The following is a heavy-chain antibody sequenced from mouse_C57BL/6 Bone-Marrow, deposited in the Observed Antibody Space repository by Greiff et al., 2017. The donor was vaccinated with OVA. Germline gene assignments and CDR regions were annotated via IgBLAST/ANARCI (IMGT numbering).Heavy chain of an antibody. CDR3: ARPSYYGISSNAMDY. Sequence: EVKLLESGGGLVQPGGSLKLSCAASGIDFSRYWMSWVRRAPGKGLEWIGEINPDSSTINYAPSLKDKFIISRDNAKNTLYLQMSKLRSEDTALYYGARPSYYGISSNAMDYWVKEPQSPSPQ. CDR1: GIDFSRYW. CDR2: INPDSSTI. J-gene: IGHJ4*01. D-gene: IGHD1-1*01. V-gene: IGHV4-1*01.